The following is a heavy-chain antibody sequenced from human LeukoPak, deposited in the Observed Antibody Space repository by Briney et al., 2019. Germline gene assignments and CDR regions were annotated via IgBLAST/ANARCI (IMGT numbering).Heavy chain of an antibody. CDR1: GFTFSSYS. CDR3: ARNNYDFWSGFHYGMDV. D-gene: IGHD3-3*01. Sequence: GGSLRLSCAASGFTFSSYSMNWVRQAPGKGLEWVSSISSSSSYIYYADSVKGRFTISRDNAKNSLYLQMNSLRAEDTAVYYCARNNYDFWSGFHYGMDVWGQGTTVTVSS. J-gene: IGHJ6*02. CDR2: ISSSSSYI. V-gene: IGHV3-21*01.